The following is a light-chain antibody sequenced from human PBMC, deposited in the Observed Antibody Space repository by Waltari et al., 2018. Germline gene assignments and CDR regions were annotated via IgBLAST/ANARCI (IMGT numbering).Light chain of an antibody. Sequence: DIQMTQSPSSLSASVGDRVTITCRASQTISNYLNWYQQKPGKAPKLLIYSASTLQCGVPSRFSGSRYGTDFTLTISSLQPEDFATYYCQQSYSTQTFGQGTKVEVK. CDR3: QQSYSTQT. CDR1: QTISNY. CDR2: SAS. V-gene: IGKV1-39*01. J-gene: IGKJ1*01.